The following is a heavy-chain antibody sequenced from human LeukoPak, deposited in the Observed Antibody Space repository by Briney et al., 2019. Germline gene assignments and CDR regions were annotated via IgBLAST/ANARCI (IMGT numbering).Heavy chain of an antibody. J-gene: IGHJ5*02. Sequence: SETLSLTCTASGGSISSYYRSWIRQPAGKGLEWIGRIYTSGSTNYNPSLKSRVTMSVDTFKNQFSLKLSSVTAADTAVFYCARDLGEFVVVPAAPGGWFDPWGQGTLVTVSS. CDR2: IYTSGST. D-gene: IGHD2-2*01. V-gene: IGHV4-4*07. CDR3: ARDLGEFVVVPAAPGGWFDP. CDR1: GGSISSYY.